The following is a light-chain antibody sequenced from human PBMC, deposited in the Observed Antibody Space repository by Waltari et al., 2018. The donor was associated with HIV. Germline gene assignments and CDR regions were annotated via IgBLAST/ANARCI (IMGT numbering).Light chain of an antibody. CDR3: SSYTSSSTRV. J-gene: IGLJ3*02. V-gene: IGLV2-14*03. CDR1: NNDVGGYNY. Sequence: QSALTQPASVSGSPGQSIPISCPGPNNDVGGYNYVSWYQQHPGKAPKLMIYDVSNRPSGVSNRFSGSKSGNTASLTISGLQAEDEADYYCSSYTSSSTRVFGGGTKLTVL. CDR2: DVS.